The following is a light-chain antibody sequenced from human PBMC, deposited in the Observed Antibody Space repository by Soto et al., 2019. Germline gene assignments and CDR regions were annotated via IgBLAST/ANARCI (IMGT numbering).Light chain of an antibody. V-gene: IGLV2-14*01. CDR1: SSDVGGYNY. J-gene: IGLJ1*01. CDR3: SSYRSSSTYV. CDR2: DVS. Sequence: QSALTQPASVSGSPGQSITISCTGTSSDVGGYNYVSWYQQHPGKAPKLMIYDVSNRPSGVSNRFSGSKSGNTASLTISGLHAEDEADYYCSSYRSSSTYVFGTGTKLTVL.